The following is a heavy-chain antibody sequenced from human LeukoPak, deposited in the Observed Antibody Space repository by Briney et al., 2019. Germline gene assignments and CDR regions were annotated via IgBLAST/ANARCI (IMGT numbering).Heavy chain of an antibody. V-gene: IGHV4-34*01. CDR2: INHSGST. D-gene: IGHD3-10*01. J-gene: IGHJ5*02. Sequence: SETLSLTCAVDGGSFSGYYWSWIRQPPGKGLEWIGEINHSGSTSYHPSLRSRVTISVDPSKNQFSLKLSSVTAAATAVYYCARVFHLPRRYCYGSGSYSKGPNWFDPWGQGTLLTVSS. CDR1: GGSFSGYY. CDR3: ARVFHLPRRYCYGSGSYSKGPNWFDP.